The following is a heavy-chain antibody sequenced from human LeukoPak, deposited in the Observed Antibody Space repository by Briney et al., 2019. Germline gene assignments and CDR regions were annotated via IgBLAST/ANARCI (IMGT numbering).Heavy chain of an antibody. CDR2: INPNSGGT. V-gene: IGHV1-2*02. Sequence: ASVKVSCKASGYTFSGHYMHWVRQAPGQGLEWMGWINPNSGGTNYAQKFQGRVTMTRDTSISTAYMELNRLRSDDTALYYCARDVGDDTTYNWFDPWGQGTLVTVSS. CDR3: ARDVGDDTTYNWFDP. CDR1: GYTFSGHY. J-gene: IGHJ5*02. D-gene: IGHD3-16*01.